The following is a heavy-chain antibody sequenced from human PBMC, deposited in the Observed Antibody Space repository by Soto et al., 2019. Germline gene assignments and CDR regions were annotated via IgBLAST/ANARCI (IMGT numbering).Heavy chain of an antibody. CDR1: GFTFSSYS. CDR3: ARDYVWGSYRPRDYYGMDV. CDR2: ISSSSSYI. D-gene: IGHD3-16*02. Sequence: GGSLRLSCAASGFTFSSYSMNWVRQAPGKGLEWVSSISSSSSYIYYADSVKGRFTISRDNAKNSLYLQMNSLRAEDTAVYYCARDYVWGSYRPRDYYGMDVWGQGTTVTVSS. V-gene: IGHV3-21*01. J-gene: IGHJ6*02.